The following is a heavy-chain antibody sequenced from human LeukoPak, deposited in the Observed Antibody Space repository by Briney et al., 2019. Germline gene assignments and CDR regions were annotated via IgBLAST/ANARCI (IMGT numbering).Heavy chain of an antibody. Sequence: GGSLTLSCAASGLSLSSFAMSWVRQAPARGLEWLSSLKSSGETFHADSVRGRCTLSRDYSRNTVYLQLNNLRVEDTAVYYCARASWVSSADAVTWGQGTVVTVSS. CDR1: GLSLSSFA. J-gene: IGHJ4*02. V-gene: IGHV3-23*01. CDR3: ARASWVSSADAVT. CDR2: LKSSGET. D-gene: IGHD3-16*01.